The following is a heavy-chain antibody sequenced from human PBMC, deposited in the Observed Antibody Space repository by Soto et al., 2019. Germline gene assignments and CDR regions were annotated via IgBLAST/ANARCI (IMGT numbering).Heavy chain of an antibody. CDR1: GGSISSYY. Sequence: SETLSLTCTVSGGSISSYYWSWIRQPPGKGLEWIGYIYYSGSTNYNPSLKSRVTISVDTSKNHFSLKLSSVTAADTAVYYCAREDYDSSGYPLGYFDYWGQGTLVTVSS. J-gene: IGHJ4*02. CDR2: IYYSGST. V-gene: IGHV4-59*01. CDR3: AREDYDSSGYPLGYFDY. D-gene: IGHD3-22*01.